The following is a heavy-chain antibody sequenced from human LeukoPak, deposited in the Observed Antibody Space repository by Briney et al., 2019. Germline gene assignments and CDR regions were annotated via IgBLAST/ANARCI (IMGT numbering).Heavy chain of an antibody. D-gene: IGHD6-6*01. CDR3: AKSLESINYYYHMDV. V-gene: IGHV3-23*01. J-gene: IGHJ6*03. CDR1: GFTFSSYG. CDR2: ISGSGGST. Sequence: TGGSLRLSCAASGFTFSSYGLSWVRQAPGKGLEWVSAISGSGGSTYYADSVKGRFTISRDNSKNTLYLQTNSLRAEDTAVYYCAKSLESINYYYHMDVWGKGTTVTISS.